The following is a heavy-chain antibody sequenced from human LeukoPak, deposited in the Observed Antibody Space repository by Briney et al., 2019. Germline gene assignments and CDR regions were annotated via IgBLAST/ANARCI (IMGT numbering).Heavy chain of an antibody. CDR2: ISYSGST. CDR1: GGSISSSSYY. Sequence: PSETLSLTCTVSGGSISSSSYYWSWIRQPPGKGLEWIGYISYSGSTNYNPSLKSRVTISVDTSKNQFSLKLSSVTAADTAVYYCARLQQWLPADYWGQGTLVTVSS. V-gene: IGHV4-61*05. D-gene: IGHD6-19*01. J-gene: IGHJ4*02. CDR3: ARLQQWLPADY.